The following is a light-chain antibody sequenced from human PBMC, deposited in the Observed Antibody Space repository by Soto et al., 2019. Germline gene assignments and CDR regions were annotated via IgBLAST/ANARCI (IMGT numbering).Light chain of an antibody. J-gene: IGLJ1*01. CDR1: SSDVGAYNY. Sequence: QSALTQPPSVSGSPGQSITISCAGTSSDVGAYNYVSWYQQHPGKAPKLLIYDVSNRPSGVSNRFSGSKSGNTASLTISGLQAEDEADYSCSSYASSSTPLYVFGTGTKVTVL. CDR2: DVS. V-gene: IGLV2-14*01. CDR3: SSYASSSTPLYV.